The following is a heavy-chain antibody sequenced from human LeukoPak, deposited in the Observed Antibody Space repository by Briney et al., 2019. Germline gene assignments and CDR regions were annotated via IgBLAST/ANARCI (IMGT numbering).Heavy chain of an antibody. V-gene: IGHV4-34*01. CDR2: INHSGST. J-gene: IGHJ4*02. D-gene: IGHD5-12*01. CDR3: ARTISSSHRLYYFDY. CDR1: GGSFSGYY. Sequence: SETLCLTCAVYGGSFSGYYWSWIRQPPGEGLEWIGEINHSGSTNYNPSLKSRVTISVDTSKNQFSLKLSSVTAADTAVYYCARTISSSHRLYYFDYWGQGTLVTVSS.